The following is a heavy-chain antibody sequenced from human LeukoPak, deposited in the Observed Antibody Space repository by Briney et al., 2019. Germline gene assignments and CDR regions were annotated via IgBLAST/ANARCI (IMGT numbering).Heavy chain of an antibody. Sequence: PGGSLRLSCAASGFTFSDYSMNWVRQAPGRGLEWLSYIGLASGFTSYADSVKGRFTISSDTARNSLYLHLNSLRAEDTAVSFCAIDHNWAFDSWGQGTLVTVSS. D-gene: IGHD1-20*01. CDR1: GFTFSDYS. J-gene: IGHJ4*02. CDR2: IGLASGFT. CDR3: AIDHNWAFDS. V-gene: IGHV3-21*05.